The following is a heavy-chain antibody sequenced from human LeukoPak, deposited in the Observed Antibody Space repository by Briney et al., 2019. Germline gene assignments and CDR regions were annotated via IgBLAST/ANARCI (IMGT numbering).Heavy chain of an antibody. D-gene: IGHD5-12*01. V-gene: IGHV1-46*01. Sequence: GASVKVSCKASGYTFTGYYMHWVRQAPGQGLEWMGIISPSAGSTTYAQKFQGRVTMTRDTSTSTVYMELSSLRSDDTAVYYCARAGRIVTTNFDYWGQGTLVTVSS. CDR1: GYTFTGYY. J-gene: IGHJ4*02. CDR3: ARAGRIVTTNFDY. CDR2: ISPSAGST.